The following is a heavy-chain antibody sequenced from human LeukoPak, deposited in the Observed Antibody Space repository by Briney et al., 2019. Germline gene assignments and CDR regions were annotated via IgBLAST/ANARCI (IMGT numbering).Heavy chain of an antibody. CDR1: GGTFSSYA. D-gene: IGHD3-22*01. CDR3: AGSSGYYEDQRPHYYYYGMDV. CDR2: IIPIFGTA. V-gene: IGHV1-69*13. J-gene: IGHJ6*02. Sequence: SVKVSCKASGGTFSSYAISWVRQAPGQGLEWMGGIIPIFGTANYAQKFQGRVTITADESTSTAYMELSSLRSDDTAVYYCAGSSGYYEDQRPHYYYYGMDVWGQGTTVTVSS.